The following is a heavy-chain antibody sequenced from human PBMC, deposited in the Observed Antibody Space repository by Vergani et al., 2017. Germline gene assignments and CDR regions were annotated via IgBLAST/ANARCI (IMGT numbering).Heavy chain of an antibody. CDR1: GFTFSSYA. D-gene: IGHD5-18*01. Sequence: EVQLLESGGGLVQPGGSLRLSCAASGFTFSSYAMSWVRQAPGKGLEWVSYISSSGSTIYYADSVKGRFTISRDNAKNSLYLQMNSLRAEDTAVYYCASWNTAMLDTWYFDLWGRGTLVTVSS. J-gene: IGHJ2*01. V-gene: IGHV3-48*04. CDR2: ISSSGSTI. CDR3: ASWNTAMLDTWYFDL.